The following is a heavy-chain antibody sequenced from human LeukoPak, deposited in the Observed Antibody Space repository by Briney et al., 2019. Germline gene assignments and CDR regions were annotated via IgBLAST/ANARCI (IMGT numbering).Heavy chain of an antibody. CDR1: GYTFTGYY. V-gene: IGHV1-2*02. Sequence: ASVKVSCKASGYTFTGYYMHCVRQAPGQGLEWMGWINPNSGCTNYAQKVQGRVTMTRDTSISTAYMGLRRLRSDDTDVYYCARGPRGVYCSSTSCSHYYYYMDVWGKGTTVTVSS. J-gene: IGHJ6*03. CDR3: ARGPRGVYCSSTSCSHYYYYMDV. CDR2: INPNSGCT. D-gene: IGHD2-2*01.